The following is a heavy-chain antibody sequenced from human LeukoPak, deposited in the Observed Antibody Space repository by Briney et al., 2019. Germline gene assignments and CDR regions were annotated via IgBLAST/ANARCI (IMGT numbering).Heavy chain of an antibody. Sequence: ASVKVSCRASGGTFNSVAINWVRQAPGQGLEWMGRIIPIVEIANYAQKFQGRLTITADKSTSTAFMDLSSLRSDDTAVYYCAREGRLGGAEDYWGQGTLVTVSS. V-gene: IGHV1-69*04. J-gene: IGHJ4*02. CDR1: GGTFNSVA. D-gene: IGHD1-26*01. CDR2: IIPIVEIA. CDR3: AREGRLGGAEDY.